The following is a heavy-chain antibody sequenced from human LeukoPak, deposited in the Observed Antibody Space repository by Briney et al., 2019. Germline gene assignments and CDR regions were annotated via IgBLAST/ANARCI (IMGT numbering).Heavy chain of an antibody. CDR3: ARRVPATAHNWFDP. CDR1: GGSFSGHY. J-gene: IGHJ5*02. D-gene: IGHD2-2*01. V-gene: IGHV4-34*01. Sequence: SETLSLTCAVYGGSFSGHYWSWIRQPPGKGLEWIGEINHSGSTNYNPSLKSRVTISVDTSKNQFSLKLSSVTAADTAVYYCARRVPATAHNWFDPWGQGTLVTVSS. CDR2: INHSGST.